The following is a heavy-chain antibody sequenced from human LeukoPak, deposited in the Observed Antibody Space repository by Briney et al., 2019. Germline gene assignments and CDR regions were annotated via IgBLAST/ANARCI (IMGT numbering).Heavy chain of an antibody. CDR2: ISWNSGSI. D-gene: IGHD2-15*01. J-gene: IGHJ4*02. Sequence: HPGRSLRLSCAASGFTFDDYAMHWVRQAPGKGLEWVSGISWNSGSIGYADSVEGRFTISRDNSKNTLYLQMNSLRAEDTAVYYCAAEYCSGGSCYTGHSGHDYWGQGTLATVSS. CDR1: GFTFDDYA. CDR3: AAEYCSGGSCYTGHSGHDY. V-gene: IGHV3-9*01.